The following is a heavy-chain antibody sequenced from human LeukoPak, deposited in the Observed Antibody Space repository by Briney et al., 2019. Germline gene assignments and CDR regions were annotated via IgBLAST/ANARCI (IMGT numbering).Heavy chain of an antibody. Sequence: GGSLRLSCAASGFTFSSYCMNWVRQAPGKGLEWVSYISSSSSPIYYADSVKGRFTISRDNAKNSLYLQMNSLRAEDTAVYYCARNLPAADYWGQGTLVTVSS. D-gene: IGHD2-2*01. J-gene: IGHJ4*02. V-gene: IGHV3-48*04. CDR2: ISSSSSPI. CDR1: GFTFSSYC. CDR3: ARNLPAADY.